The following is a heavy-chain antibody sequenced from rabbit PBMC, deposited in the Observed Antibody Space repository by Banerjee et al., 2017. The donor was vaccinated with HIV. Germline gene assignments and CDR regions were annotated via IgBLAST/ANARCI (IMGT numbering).Heavy chain of an antibody. D-gene: IGHD4-1*01. J-gene: IGHJ4*01. CDR2: INSSSRNF. CDR3: ARDLAGAIGWKCDL. CDR1: GFSFSNKYV. V-gene: IGHV1S45*01. Sequence: QEQLEESGGDLVKPEGSLTITCTASGFSFSNKYVMCWVRQAPGKGLEWIGCINSSSRNFVYASWAPGRFTISKTASTTVPLQMTSLTAADTSTYFCARDLAGAIGWKCDLWGPGPLVTVS.